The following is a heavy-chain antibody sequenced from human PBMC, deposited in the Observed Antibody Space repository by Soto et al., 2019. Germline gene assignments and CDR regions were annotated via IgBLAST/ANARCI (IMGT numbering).Heavy chain of an antibody. Sequence: GGSLRLSCAASGFTFSSYAMSWVRQAPGKGLEWVSAISGSGGSTYYADSVKGRFTISRDNSKNTLYLQMNSLRAEDTAVYYCAKVSSGTSGYYDILTGPYYFDYWGQGTLVTVSS. V-gene: IGHV3-23*01. CDR1: GFTFSSYA. CDR3: AKVSSGTSGYYDILTGPYYFDY. J-gene: IGHJ4*02. D-gene: IGHD3-9*01. CDR2: ISGSGGST.